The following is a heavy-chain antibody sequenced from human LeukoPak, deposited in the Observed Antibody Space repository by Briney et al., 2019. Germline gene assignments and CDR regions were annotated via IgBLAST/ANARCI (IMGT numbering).Heavy chain of an antibody. CDR1: GYTFTGYY. CDR3: ARDSNSRRYFDWLKNWFDP. D-gene: IGHD3-9*01. Sequence: ASVKVSCKASGYTFTGYYIFWVRQAPGQGLEWMGWISAYNGNTNYAQKLQGRVTMTTDTSTSTAYMELRSLRSDDTAVYYCARDSNSRRYFDWLKNWFDPWGQGTLVTVSS. V-gene: IGHV1-18*04. J-gene: IGHJ5*02. CDR2: ISAYNGNT.